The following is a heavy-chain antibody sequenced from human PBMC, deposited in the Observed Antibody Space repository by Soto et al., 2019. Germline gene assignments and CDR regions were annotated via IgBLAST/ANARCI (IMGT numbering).Heavy chain of an antibody. J-gene: IGHJ4*02. CDR3: ARVEGITYYDILTGYYADY. D-gene: IGHD3-9*01. CDR1: GGSISSGDCY. Sequence: SETLSLTCTVSGGSISSGDCYWSWIRQPPGKGLEWIGYIYYSGSTYYNPSLKSRVTISVDTSKNQFSLKLSSVTAADTAVYYCARVEGITYYDILTGYYADYWGQGTLVTVSS. CDR2: IYYSGST. V-gene: IGHV4-30-4*01.